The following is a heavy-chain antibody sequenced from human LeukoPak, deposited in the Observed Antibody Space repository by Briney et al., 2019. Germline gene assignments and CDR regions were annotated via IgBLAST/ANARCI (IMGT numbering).Heavy chain of an antibody. D-gene: IGHD3-10*01. CDR2: FDPEDGET. CDR1: GYTLTELS. J-gene: IGHJ3*02. CDR3: ATAWVRGVIWDAFDI. V-gene: IGHV1-24*01. Sequence: ASVKVSCKVSGYTLTELSMHWVRQAPGKGLEWMGGFDPEDGETIYAQKFQGRVTMTEDTSTDTAYMELSSLRSEDTAAYYCATAWVRGVIWDAFDIWGQGTMVTVSS.